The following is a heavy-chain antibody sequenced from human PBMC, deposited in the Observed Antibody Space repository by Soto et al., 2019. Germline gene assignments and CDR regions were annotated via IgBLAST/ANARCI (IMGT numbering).Heavy chain of an antibody. V-gene: IGHV3-23*01. CDR1: GFTFSSYA. CDR3: AKGQRGSSVGMDV. Sequence: EVQLLESGGGLVQPGGSLRLSCAGSGFTFSSYAMTWVRQAPGKGLEWVSTLSDNGGHTYYADSVKGRFTISRDNSKNTLYLQMNSLRAEDTAVYYCAKGQRGSSVGMDVWGQGTNVTVSS. D-gene: IGHD3-22*01. J-gene: IGHJ6*02. CDR2: LSDNGGHT.